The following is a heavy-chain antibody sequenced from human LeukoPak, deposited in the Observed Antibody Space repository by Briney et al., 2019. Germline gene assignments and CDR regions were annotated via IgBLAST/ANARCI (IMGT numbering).Heavy chain of an antibody. CDR2: IWYDGSNK. J-gene: IGHJ3*02. CDR3: AKEMSSTMRDFDI. CDR1: GFTFSSYG. Sequence: GGSLRLSCAASGFTFSSYGMHWVRQAPGKGLEWVAVIWYDGSNKYYADSVKGRFTISRDNSKNTLYLQMNSLRAEDTTVYYCAKEMSSTMRDFDIWGQGTMVTVSS. V-gene: IGHV3-30*02. D-gene: IGHD1-14*01.